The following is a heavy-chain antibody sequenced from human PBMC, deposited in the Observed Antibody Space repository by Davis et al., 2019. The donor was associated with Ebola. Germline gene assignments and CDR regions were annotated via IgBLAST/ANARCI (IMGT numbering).Heavy chain of an antibody. D-gene: IGHD2/OR15-2a*01. J-gene: IGHJ5*02. Sequence: PSETLSLTCAVYGGSFSGYYWTWVRQSPEKGLEWIGEIYHTGRTTSNSALKSRVTISVDRSRNQVSLKLTSVTAADTAVYYCVRDREYCIGDTCRHGNNWFDPWGQGILVTVSS. V-gene: IGHV4-34*01. CDR3: VRDREYCIGDTCRHGNNWFDP. CDR2: IYHTGRT. CDR1: GGSFSGYY.